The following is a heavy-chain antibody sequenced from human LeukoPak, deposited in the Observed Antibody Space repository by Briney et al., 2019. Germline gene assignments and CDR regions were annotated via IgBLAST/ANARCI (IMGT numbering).Heavy chain of an antibody. J-gene: IGHJ4*02. CDR2: ISGSGGST. D-gene: IGHD3-16*01. Sequence: GGTLRLSCAASGFTFSSYGMSWVRQAPGKGLEWVSAISGSGGSTYYADSVKGRFTISRDNSKNTVYLQMNSLRPDDTGIYSCARQESRNYQYEGLDYWGQGNLVTVSS. CDR3: ARQESRNYQYEGLDY. V-gene: IGHV3-23*01. CDR1: GFTFSSYG.